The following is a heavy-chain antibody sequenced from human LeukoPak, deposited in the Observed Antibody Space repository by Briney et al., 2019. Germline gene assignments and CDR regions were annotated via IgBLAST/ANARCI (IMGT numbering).Heavy chain of an antibody. Sequence: SETLSLTCAVSGYSISSGYYWGWIRRPPGKGLEWIGSNDHSGSTYYNPSLNSLVTISVDTSKNQFSLKLSSVTAADTAVYYCAAKMTTVVTTLDYWGQGTLVTVSS. J-gene: IGHJ4*02. D-gene: IGHD4-23*01. CDR2: NDHSGST. CDR3: AAKMTTVVTTLDY. CDR1: GYSISSGYY. V-gene: IGHV4-38-2*01.